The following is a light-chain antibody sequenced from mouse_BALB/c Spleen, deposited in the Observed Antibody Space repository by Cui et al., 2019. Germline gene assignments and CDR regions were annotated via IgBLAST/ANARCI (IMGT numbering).Light chain of an antibody. J-gene: IGKJ2*01. Sequence: DIVMTPSQKFMSTSVGDRVSITSQASQTVRTAVAWYQQKPGQSPKALIYLASSRHTGVPDRFTGSGSGTDFTLTISNVQSEDLADYFCLQHWNYPYTFGGGTKLEIK. V-gene: IGKV6-14*01. CDR2: LAS. CDR3: LQHWNYPYT. CDR1: QTVRTA.